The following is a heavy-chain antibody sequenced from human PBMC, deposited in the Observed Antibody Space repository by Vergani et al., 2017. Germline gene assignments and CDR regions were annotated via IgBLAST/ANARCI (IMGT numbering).Heavy chain of an antibody. CDR1: GGTFSSYA. D-gene: IGHD2-2*01. Sequence: QVQLVQSGAEVKKPGSSVKVSCKASGGTFSSYAISWVRQAPGQGPEWMGGIIPIFGTANYAQKFQGRVTITADESTSTAYMELSSLRSEDTAVYYCARWDXGYCSSTSCYGYYYYYYGMDVGGQGTTVTVSS. J-gene: IGHJ6*02. V-gene: IGHV1-69*01. CDR3: ARWDXGYCSSTSCYGYYYYYYGMDV. CDR2: IIPIFGTA.